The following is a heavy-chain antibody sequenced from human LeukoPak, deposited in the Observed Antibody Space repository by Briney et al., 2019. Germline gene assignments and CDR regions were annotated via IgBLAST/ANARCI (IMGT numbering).Heavy chain of an antibody. CDR2: IYSGGST. CDR3: ARGTTGYSSGWYSSYYYYYYMDV. Sequence: SGGSLRLSCAASEFSVGSNYMSWVRQAPGKGLEWVSVIYSGGSTYYADSVKGRFTISRDNSKNTLYLQMNSLRAEDTAVYYCARGTTGYSSGWYSSYYYYYYMDVWGKGTTVTISS. V-gene: IGHV3-53*01. D-gene: IGHD6-19*01. J-gene: IGHJ6*03. CDR1: EFSVGSNY.